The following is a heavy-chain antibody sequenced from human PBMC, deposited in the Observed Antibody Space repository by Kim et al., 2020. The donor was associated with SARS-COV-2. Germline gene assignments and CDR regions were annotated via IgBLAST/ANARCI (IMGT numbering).Heavy chain of an antibody. D-gene: IGHD2-8*01. CDR3: GRPGVDGAYVDV. CDR2: IRSNGTNI. CDR1: GFTFNNYA. Sequence: GGSLRLSCAASGFTFNNYAIRWVRQAPGQGLECVSRIRSNGTNINYANSVTDRFTISRDNSKNTVYLQMDSLRVEDMAVSYCGRPGVDGAYVDVWDEG. J-gene: IGHJ6*02. V-gene: IGHV3-64*01.